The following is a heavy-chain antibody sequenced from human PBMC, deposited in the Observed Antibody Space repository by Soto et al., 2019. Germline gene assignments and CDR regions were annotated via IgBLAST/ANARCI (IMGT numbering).Heavy chain of an antibody. V-gene: IGHV3-7*01. J-gene: IGHJ4*02. CDR1: GFTFSSYW. CDR3: ARGGYSGYVIY. D-gene: IGHD5-12*01. CDR2: IKQDGSEK. Sequence: LRLSCAASGFTFSSYWMSWVRQAPGKGLEWVANIKQDGSEKYYVDSVQGRFTISRDNAKNSLYLQMNSLRAEDTAVYYCARGGYSGYVIYWGQGTLVTVSS.